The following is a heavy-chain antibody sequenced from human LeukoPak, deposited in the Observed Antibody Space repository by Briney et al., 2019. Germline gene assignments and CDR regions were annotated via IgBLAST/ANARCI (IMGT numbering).Heavy chain of an antibody. CDR3: ARGFIAAAIDY. Sequence: PSQTLSLTCTVSGGSISSGGYYWSWIRQPPGKGLEWIGYIYYSGSTNYNPSLKSRVTISVDTSKNQFSLKLSSVTAADTAVYYCARGFIAAAIDYWGQGTLVTVSS. CDR2: IYYSGST. CDR1: GGSISSGGYY. V-gene: IGHV4-61*08. J-gene: IGHJ4*02. D-gene: IGHD6-13*01.